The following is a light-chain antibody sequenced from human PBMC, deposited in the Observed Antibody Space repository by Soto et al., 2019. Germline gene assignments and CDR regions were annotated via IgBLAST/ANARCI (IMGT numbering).Light chain of an antibody. CDR2: AAS. J-gene: IGKJ1*01. CDR3: QQYNSYSPWT. CDR1: QGVSNY. V-gene: IGKV1-9*01. Sequence: DIQLTQSPSFLSASVGDRVTITCRASQGVSNYLAWYQQKPGKAPKILIYAASTLQSGVPSRFSGSGSGTEFTLTISSLQPEDFATYFCQQYNSYSPWTFGQGTKVEIK.